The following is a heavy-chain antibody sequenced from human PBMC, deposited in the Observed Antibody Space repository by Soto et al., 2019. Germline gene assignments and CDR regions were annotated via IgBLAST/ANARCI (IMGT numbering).Heavy chain of an antibody. D-gene: IGHD2-8*01. CDR1: GFTFSSYW. V-gene: IGHV3-74*01. J-gene: IGHJ4*02. CDR3: ARVPTGKYGVWNY. Sequence: EEQLVESGGGLVQPGGSLRLSCAASGFTFSSYWMHWVRQAPGKGLVWVSRINPGGSITTYADSVKGRFTISRDNAKNTLYLQINSLIGDDTAVYYCARVPTGKYGVWNYWGQGTLVTVSS. CDR2: INPGGSIT.